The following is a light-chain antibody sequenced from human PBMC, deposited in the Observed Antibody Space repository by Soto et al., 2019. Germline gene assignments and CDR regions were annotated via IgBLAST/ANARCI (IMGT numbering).Light chain of an antibody. CDR1: SSSIVINY. Sequence: QSVLTQPPSVSAAPGQKVTISCSGSSSSIVINYVSWYQHLPGTAPKVLIYDNNKRPSGIPDRFSGSKSGTSATLGITGLQTGDEGDYYCGTWDTSLSAVVFGGGTKLTVL. J-gene: IGLJ2*01. V-gene: IGLV1-51*01. CDR3: GTWDTSLSAVV. CDR2: DNN.